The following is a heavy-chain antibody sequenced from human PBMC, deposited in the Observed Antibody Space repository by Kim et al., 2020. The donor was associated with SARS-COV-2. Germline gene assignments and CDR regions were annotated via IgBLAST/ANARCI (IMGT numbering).Heavy chain of an antibody. J-gene: IGHJ5*02. CDR3: ARASYSSSWYSRWFDP. CDR1: GYTFTGYY. CDR2: INPNSGGT. D-gene: IGHD6-13*01. Sequence: ASVKVSCKASGYTFTGYYMHWVRQAPGQGLEWMGWINPNSGGTNYAQKFQGWVTMTRDTSISTAYMELSRLRSDDTAVYYCARASYSSSWYSRWFDPWGQGTLVTVYS. V-gene: IGHV1-2*04.